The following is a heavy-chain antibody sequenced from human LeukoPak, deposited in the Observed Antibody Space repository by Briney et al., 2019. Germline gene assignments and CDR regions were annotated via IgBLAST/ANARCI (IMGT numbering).Heavy chain of an antibody. CDR3: AREWDYYDSSGYVDY. CDR2: INHSGST. Sequence: PSETLSLTCAVYGGSFSGYYWSWIRQPPGKGLEWIGEINHSGSTNYNPSLKSRVTVSVDTSKNQFSLKLSSVTAADTAVYYCAREWDYYDSSGYVDYWGQGTLVTVSS. CDR1: GGSFSGYY. J-gene: IGHJ4*02. D-gene: IGHD3-22*01. V-gene: IGHV4-34*01.